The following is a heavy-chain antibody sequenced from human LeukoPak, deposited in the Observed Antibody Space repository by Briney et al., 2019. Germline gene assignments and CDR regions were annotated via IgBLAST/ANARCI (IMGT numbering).Heavy chain of an antibody. J-gene: IGHJ5*02. V-gene: IGHV1-18*01. CDR2: ISAYNGNT. Sequence: ASVKVSCKASGYTFTSYGISWVRQAPGQGLEWMGWISAYNGNTNYAQKLQGRVTMTTDTSTSTAYMELSSLRSEDTAVYYCARGGGMVRGVIPNWFDPWGQGTLVTVSS. CDR1: GYTFTSYG. D-gene: IGHD3-10*01. CDR3: ARGGGMVRGVIPNWFDP.